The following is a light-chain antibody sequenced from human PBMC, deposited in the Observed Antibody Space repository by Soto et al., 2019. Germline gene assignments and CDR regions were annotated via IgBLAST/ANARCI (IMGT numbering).Light chain of an antibody. J-gene: IGKJ1*01. V-gene: IGKV3-15*01. CDR2: DAS. CDR1: HYIGSA. CDR3: QQAGDRART. Sequence: EVVLTQSPATLSVSPGDRATLSCRASHYIGSAVAWYHQRSGQAPRLLIFDASIRVPTTPARFSGSVSGSEFTLTISSRESEDFAVYFWQQAGDRARTFGQGTKVEIK.